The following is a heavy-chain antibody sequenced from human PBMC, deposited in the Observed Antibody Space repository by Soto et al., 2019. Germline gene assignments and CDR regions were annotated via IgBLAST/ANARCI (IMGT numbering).Heavy chain of an antibody. CDR3: ARGALTVANRFDP. CDR2: INPNNGVT. CDR1: GYTFTDYY. D-gene: IGHD6-19*01. V-gene: IGHV1-2*02. J-gene: IGHJ5*02. Sequence: QVQLVQSGAEVKKPGASVKVSCKASGYTFTDYYMNWVRQAPGQGLEWMGWINPNNGVTNYAQKFQGRVTMTRDTSISSAYMDLSRLRSDDTAVYYCARGALTVANRFDPWAREPRSPSPQ.